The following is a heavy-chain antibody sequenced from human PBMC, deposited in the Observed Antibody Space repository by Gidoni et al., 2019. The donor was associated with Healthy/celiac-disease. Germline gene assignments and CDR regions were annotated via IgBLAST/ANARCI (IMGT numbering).Heavy chain of an antibody. CDR1: GGSISSYY. V-gene: IGHV4-59*01. D-gene: IGHD3-3*01. J-gene: IGHJ4*02. Sequence: QVQLQESGPGLVKPSETLSLTCTVSGGSISSYYWSWIRQPPGKGLEWIGYIYYSGSTNYNPSLKSRVTISVDTSKNQFSLKLSSVTAADTAVYYCARVSFGVAIGVFDYWGQGTLVTVSS. CDR2: IYYSGST. CDR3: ARVSFGVAIGVFDY.